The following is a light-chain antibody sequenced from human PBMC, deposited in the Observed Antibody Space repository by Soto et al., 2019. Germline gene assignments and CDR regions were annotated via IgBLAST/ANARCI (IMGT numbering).Light chain of an antibody. CDR1: QNIGNY. Sequence: MTQYPSSLSASVGDRVTFPCRSSQNIGNYVNWYQQKPGRAPKLLLYAASTLQRGVPSSFSGSGAGTYFTFTISSLQPEDFATYYCQQSYSTPITFGQGTRLAI. CDR3: QQSYSTPIT. J-gene: IGKJ5*01. V-gene: IGKV1-39*01. CDR2: AAS.